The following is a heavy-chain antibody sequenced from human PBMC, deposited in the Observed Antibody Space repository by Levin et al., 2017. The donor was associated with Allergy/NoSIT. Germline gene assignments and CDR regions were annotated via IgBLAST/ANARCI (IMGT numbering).Heavy chain of an antibody. CDR1: GYTFINYY. V-gene: IGHV1-46*01. CDR2: INPNDTGT. CDR3: ARSPSRGKHYFYYLDV. Sequence: ASVKVSCKASGYTFINYYMHWVRQAPGQGLEWMGIINPNDTGTGFAQQFQDRVTVTRDTSTATVYMEMNSLRSEDTAVYYCARSPSRGKHYFYYLDVWGKGTTVTVSS. J-gene: IGHJ6*03. D-gene: IGHD3-10*01.